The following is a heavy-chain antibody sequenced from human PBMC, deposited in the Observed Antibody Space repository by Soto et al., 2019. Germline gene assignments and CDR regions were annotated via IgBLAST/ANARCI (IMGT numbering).Heavy chain of an antibody. Sequence: EVQFLESGGGLLQPGGSLRLSCAASGSTFSSYVMNWVRQAPGEGLEWVSTVKGGGDGTYYADSVKGRFTISRDNSKNTLYLQMNSLSADDTAVYFCAKSVYCSTGKCSAFDYWGQGTLVTVSS. D-gene: IGHD2-8*01. V-gene: IGHV3-23*01. CDR1: GSTFSSYV. J-gene: IGHJ4*02. CDR2: VKGGGDGT. CDR3: AKSVYCSTGKCSAFDY.